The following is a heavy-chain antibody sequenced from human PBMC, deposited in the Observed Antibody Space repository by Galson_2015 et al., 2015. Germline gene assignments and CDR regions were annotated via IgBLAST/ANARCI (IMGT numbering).Heavy chain of an antibody. D-gene: IGHD2-2*02. V-gene: IGHV1-69*13. Sequence: SVKVSCKASGGTFSSYAISWVRQAPGRGLEWMGGIIPNFGTANYAQKFQGRVTITADESTSTAYMELGSLRSEDTAVYYCARGYCSSTSCYIPYGMDVWGQGTTVTVSS. CDR2: IIPNFGTA. CDR3: ARGYCSSTSCYIPYGMDV. J-gene: IGHJ6*02. CDR1: GGTFSSYA.